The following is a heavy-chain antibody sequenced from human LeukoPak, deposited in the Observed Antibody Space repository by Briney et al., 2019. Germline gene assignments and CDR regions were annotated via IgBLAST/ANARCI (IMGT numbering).Heavy chain of an antibody. CDR3: AKDYEPLVGVHRWGDWFDP. J-gene: IGHJ5*02. Sequence: TGGSLRLSCAASGFTFRSYGMSWVRQAPGKGLEWVSAISGSGGSTYYADSVKGRFTISRDNSKNTLYLQMNSLRAEDTAVYYCAKDYEPLVGVHRWGDWFDPWGQGTLVTVSS. CDR2: ISGSGGST. D-gene: IGHD1-26*01. V-gene: IGHV3-23*01. CDR1: GFTFRSYG.